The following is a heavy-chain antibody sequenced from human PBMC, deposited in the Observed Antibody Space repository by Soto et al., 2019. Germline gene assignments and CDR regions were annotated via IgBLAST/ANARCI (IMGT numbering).Heavy chain of an antibody. Sequence: SETLSLTCTVSGGSVSSGSYYWSWIRQPPGKGLEWIGYIYYSGSTNYNPSLKSRVTISVDTSKNQFSLKLSSVTAADTAVYYCARTYDSSGYNFDYWGQGTLVTVSS. V-gene: IGHV4-61*01. CDR2: IYYSGST. CDR1: GGSVSSGSYY. CDR3: ARTYDSSGYNFDY. D-gene: IGHD3-22*01. J-gene: IGHJ4*02.